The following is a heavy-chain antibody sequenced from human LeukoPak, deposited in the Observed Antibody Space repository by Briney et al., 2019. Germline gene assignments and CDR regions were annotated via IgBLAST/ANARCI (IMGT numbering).Heavy chain of an antibody. CDR3: AKDHQATYYYDSSGYPFDY. V-gene: IGHV3-30*02. D-gene: IGHD3-22*01. CDR2: IRYDGSNK. CDR1: RFTFSSYG. Sequence: GGSLRLSCAASRFTFSSYGMHWVRQAPGKGLEWVAFIRYDGSNKYYADSVKGRFTISRDNSKNTLYLQMNSLRAEDTAVYYCAKDHQATYYYDSSGYPFDYWGQGTLVTVSS. J-gene: IGHJ4*02.